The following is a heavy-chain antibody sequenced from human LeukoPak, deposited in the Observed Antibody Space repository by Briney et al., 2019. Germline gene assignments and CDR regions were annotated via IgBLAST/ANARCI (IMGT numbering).Heavy chain of an antibody. CDR3: AREVPPMVRQFYYYYGMDV. CDR2: IWYDGSNK. D-gene: IGHD3-10*01. J-gene: IGHJ6*02. V-gene: IGHV3-33*01. Sequence: TGGSLRLSCAASGFTFSSYGMHWVRQAPGKGLEWVAVIWYDGSNKYYADSVKGRFTISRDNSKNTLYLQMNSLRAEDTAVYYCAREVPPMVRQFYYYYGMDVWGQGTTVTVSS. CDR1: GFTFSSYG.